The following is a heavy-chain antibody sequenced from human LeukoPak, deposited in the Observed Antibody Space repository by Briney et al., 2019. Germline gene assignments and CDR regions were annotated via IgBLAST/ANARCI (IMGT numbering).Heavy chain of an antibody. V-gene: IGHV3-23*01. CDR2: ISSRSEVT. D-gene: IGHD3-22*01. Sequence: PGGSLRLSCVASEFTFDNFAMSWVRQAPGRGLEWVSSISSRSEVTYYAVSVKGRFTITRDNAKNTVFMKMNSLRVEDTAVYYCAKDRPNYYGTNGDYYRRDGDYWGQGTLVTVSS. CDR1: EFTFDNFA. J-gene: IGHJ4*02. CDR3: AKDRPNYYGTNGDYYRRDGDY.